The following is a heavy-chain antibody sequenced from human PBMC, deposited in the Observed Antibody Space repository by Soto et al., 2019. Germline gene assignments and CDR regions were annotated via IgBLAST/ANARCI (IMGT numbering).Heavy chain of an antibody. CDR1: GFTFSNYA. D-gene: IGHD3-10*01. V-gene: IGHV3-23*01. CDR2: ISGGGDKT. Sequence: PGGPLRLSCAASGFTFSNYAMSWVRQAPGKGPEWVSAISGGGDKTYYLESVKGRFTISRDNSKNTVSLQMNSLRADDTAVYYCAKEGSPPFFQHWGQGTLVTVSS. J-gene: IGHJ4*02. CDR3: AKEGSPPFFQH.